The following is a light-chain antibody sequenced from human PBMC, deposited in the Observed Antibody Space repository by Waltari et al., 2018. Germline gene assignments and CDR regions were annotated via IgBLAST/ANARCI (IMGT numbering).Light chain of an antibody. V-gene: IGLV1-40*01. CDR3: QSYDSSLSGSWV. Sequence: QSVLTQPPSVSGAPGQRVTISCTGSSSNIGAGYDVHWYQHLPGTAPKPLMYGNSNRPSGVPDRFSGSKSGTSASLAITGLQADDEADYYCQSYDSSLSGSWVFGGGTKLTVL. CDR1: SSNIGAGYD. CDR2: GNS. J-gene: IGLJ3*02.